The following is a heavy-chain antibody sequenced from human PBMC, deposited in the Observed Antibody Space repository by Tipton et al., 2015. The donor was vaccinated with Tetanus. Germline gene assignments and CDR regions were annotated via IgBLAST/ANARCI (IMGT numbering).Heavy chain of an antibody. CDR3: ARRKGHSSSWKYYYYGMDV. CDR1: GFTVSSNY. CDR2: IYSGGST. J-gene: IGHJ6*02. D-gene: IGHD6-13*01. V-gene: IGHV3-53*01. Sequence: SLRLSCAASGFTVSSNYMSWVRQAPGKGLEWVSVIYSGGSTYYADSVKGRFTISRDNSKNTLYLQMNSLRAEDTAVYYCARRKGHSSSWKYYYYGMDVWGQGTTVTVSS.